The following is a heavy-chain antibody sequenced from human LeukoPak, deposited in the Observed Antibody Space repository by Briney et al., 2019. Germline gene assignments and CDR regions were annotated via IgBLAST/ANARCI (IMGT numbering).Heavy chain of an antibody. Sequence: GGSLGLSCAASGFTFSSYSMNWVRQAPGKGLEWVSYISSSSSTIYYADSVKGRFTISRDNAKNSLYLQMNSLRAEDTAVYYCARSKTAFDYWGQGTLVTVSS. CDR3: ARSKTAFDY. D-gene: IGHD2-21*02. CDR1: GFTFSSYS. J-gene: IGHJ4*02. CDR2: ISSSSSTI. V-gene: IGHV3-48*01.